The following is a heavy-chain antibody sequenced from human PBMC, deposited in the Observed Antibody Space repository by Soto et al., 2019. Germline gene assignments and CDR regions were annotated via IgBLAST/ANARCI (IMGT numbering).Heavy chain of an antibody. V-gene: IGHV4-30-2*01. D-gene: IGHD3-16*01. CDR2: IYHSGST. Sequence: QLQLQESGSGLVKPSQTLSLTCAVSGGSISSGGYSWSWIRQPPGKGLEWIGYIYHSGSTYYNPSLIGRDTISVDRSKNQFSLKLSSVTSADTAVYYCAGGRIGTRRDDWGQGTLVTVSS. J-gene: IGHJ4*02. CDR3: AGGRIGTRRDD. CDR1: GGSISSGGYS.